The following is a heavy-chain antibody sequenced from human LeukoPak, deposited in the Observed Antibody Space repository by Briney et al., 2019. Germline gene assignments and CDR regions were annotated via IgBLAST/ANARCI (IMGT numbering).Heavy chain of an antibody. V-gene: IGHV3-23*01. CDR2: SSGSGT. CDR3: AKTHGDSLFDV. CDR1: GFSFSDFA. J-gene: IGHJ4*02. Sequence: GGSLRLSCSASGFSFSDFAMNWVPQAPGKGLEWVSTSSGSGTYYRVSVKGRFTISRDNSRNTVYLHMNSLRAEDTALYYCAKTHGDSLFDVWGQGSLATVSS. D-gene: IGHD5-24*01.